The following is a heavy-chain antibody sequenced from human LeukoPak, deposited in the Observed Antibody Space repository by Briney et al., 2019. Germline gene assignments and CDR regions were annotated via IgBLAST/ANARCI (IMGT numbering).Heavy chain of an antibody. CDR1: VLTFSSYG. J-gene: IGHJ3*02. D-gene: IGHD3-16*01. Sequence: PGGSLRLSCAASVLTFSSYGMGWVRQARGKGLEWVSAISGSGGSTYYADSVKGGFTISRDNSKNTLYLQMNSQRDGDTAVYFFAKDPGGGGNTGAFDIWGQGTMVTVSS. CDR3: AKDPGGGGNTGAFDI. V-gene: IGHV3-23*01. CDR2: ISGSGGST.